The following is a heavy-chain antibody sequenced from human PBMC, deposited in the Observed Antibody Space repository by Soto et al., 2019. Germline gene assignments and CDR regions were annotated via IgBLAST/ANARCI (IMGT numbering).Heavy chain of an antibody. CDR1: GFTFSSYA. D-gene: IGHD3-3*01. V-gene: IGHV3-23*01. CDR2: ISGSGGST. CDR3: AKEQTLSYRWSDYYTPGYFDY. J-gene: IGHJ4*02. Sequence: GGSLRLSCAASGFTFSSYAMSWVRQAPGKGLEWVSAISGSGGSTYYADSVKGRFTISRDNAKNSLYLQMNSLRAEDTAVYYCAKEQTLSYRWSDYYTPGYFDYWGQGTLVTVSS.